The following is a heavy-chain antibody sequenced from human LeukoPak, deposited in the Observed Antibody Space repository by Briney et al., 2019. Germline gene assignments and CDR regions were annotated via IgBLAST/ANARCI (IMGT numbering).Heavy chain of an antibody. D-gene: IGHD2-2*01. CDR3: ARHLARVVVPAAQSPWFDP. V-gene: IGHV4-34*01. J-gene: IGHJ5*02. CDR1: GGSFSGYY. CDR2: INHSGST. Sequence: SETLSLTCAVYGGSFSGYYWSWIRQPPGKGLEWIGEINHSGSTNYNPSLKNRVTISVDTSKNQFSLKLSSVTAADTAVYYCARHLARVVVPAAQSPWFDPWGQGTLVTVSS.